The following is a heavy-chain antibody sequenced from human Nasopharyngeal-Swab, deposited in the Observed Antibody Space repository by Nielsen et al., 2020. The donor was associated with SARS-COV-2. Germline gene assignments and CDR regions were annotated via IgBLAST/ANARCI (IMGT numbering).Heavy chain of an antibody. CDR3: ARDPRGDDAFDI. D-gene: IGHD3-10*01. V-gene: IGHV1-3*01. CDR1: GYTFTSYG. J-gene: IGHJ3*02. CDR2: INAGNGNT. Sequence: ASVKVSCKASGYTFTSYGISWVRQAPGQGLEWMGWINAGNGNTKYSQKFQGRVTITRDTSASTAYMELSSLRSEDTAVYYCARDPRGDDAFDIWGQGTMVTVSS.